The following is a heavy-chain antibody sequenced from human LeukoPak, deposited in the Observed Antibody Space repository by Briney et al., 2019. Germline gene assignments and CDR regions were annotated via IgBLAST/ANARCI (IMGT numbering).Heavy chain of an antibody. V-gene: IGHV3-48*01. CDR1: GFTFSSYS. D-gene: IGHD1-26*01. CDR2: ISSSSSTI. Sequence: GGSLRLSCAASGFTFSSYSMNWVRQAPGKGREWFSYISSSSSTIYYADSVRGRFTISRDNAKNSLYLQMNSLRAEDTAVYYCARGSGSYSFNLLGFDPWGQGTLVSVSS. J-gene: IGHJ5*02. CDR3: ARGSGSYSFNLLGFDP.